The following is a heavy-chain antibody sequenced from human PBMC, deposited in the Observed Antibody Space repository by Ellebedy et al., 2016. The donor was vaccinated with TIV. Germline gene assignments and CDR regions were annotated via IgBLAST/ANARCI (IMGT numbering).Heavy chain of an antibody. CDR1: GFIFYTYG. Sequence: PGGSLRLSCTGSGFIFYTYGMHWVRQAPGKGLEWVSTIGGSGDSTYYANSVKGRFTISRGNSNNILYLQMNSLRAEDTAIYYCAKDEGYYSSGSYYDFDFWGQGTLVTVSS. V-gene: IGHV3-23*01. J-gene: IGHJ4*02. CDR3: AKDEGYYSSGSYYDFDF. D-gene: IGHD3-10*01. CDR2: IGGSGDST.